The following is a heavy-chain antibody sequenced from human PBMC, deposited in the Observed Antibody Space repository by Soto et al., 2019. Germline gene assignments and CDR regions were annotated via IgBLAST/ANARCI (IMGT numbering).Heavy chain of an antibody. CDR2: IIPIFGTA. V-gene: IGHV1-69*13. CDR3: ARGPYYYDSSGYCYVTSDYFDY. J-gene: IGHJ4*02. CDR1: GGTFSSYA. Sequence: SVKVSCKASGGTFSSYAISWVRQAPGQGLEWMGGIIPIFGTANYAQKFQGRVTITADESTSTAYMELSSLRSEDTAVYYCARGPYYYDSSGYCYVTSDYFDYWGQGTLVTVSS. D-gene: IGHD3-22*01.